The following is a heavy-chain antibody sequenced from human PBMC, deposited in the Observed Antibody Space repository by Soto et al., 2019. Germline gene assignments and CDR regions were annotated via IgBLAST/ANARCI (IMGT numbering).Heavy chain of an antibody. Sequence: GGSLRLSCAASGFTFSSYSMNWVRQAPGKGLEWVSSISSSSSYIYYADSVKGRFTISRDNAKNSLYLQMNSLRAEDTAVYYCARATRGYCSSTSCYSAEGYYYYYMDVWGKGTTVTVPS. CDR1: GFTFSSYS. CDR2: ISSSSSYI. J-gene: IGHJ6*03. D-gene: IGHD2-2*01. CDR3: ARATRGYCSSTSCYSAEGYYYYYMDV. V-gene: IGHV3-21*01.